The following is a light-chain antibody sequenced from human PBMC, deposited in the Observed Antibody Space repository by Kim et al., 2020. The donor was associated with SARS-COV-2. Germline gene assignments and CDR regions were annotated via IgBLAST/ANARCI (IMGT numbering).Light chain of an antibody. CDR3: SAWDSSLSAWV. CDR1: SNNVGNQG. J-gene: IGLJ3*02. V-gene: IGLV10-54*01. CDR2: RNN. Sequence: RQTATLTCIGNSNNVGNQGAAWLQQHQGHPPKLLSYRNNNRPSGISERLSASRSGNTASLTITGLQPEDEADYYCSAWDSSLSAWVFGEGTQLTVL.